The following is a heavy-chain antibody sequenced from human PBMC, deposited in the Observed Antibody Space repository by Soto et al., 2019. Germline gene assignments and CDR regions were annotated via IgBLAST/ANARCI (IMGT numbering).Heavy chain of an antibody. J-gene: IGHJ4*02. CDR3: ARGVFYQLPSPQFDY. CDR1: GDSVSSNSAA. Sequence: KQSQTLSLTCAISGDSVSSNSAAWNWIRQSPSRGLEWLGRTYYRSKWYNDYAVSVKSRITINPDTSKNQFSLQLNSVTPEDTAVYYCARGVFYQLPSPQFDYWGQGTLVTVSS. CDR2: TYYRSKWYN. V-gene: IGHV6-1*01. D-gene: IGHD2-2*01.